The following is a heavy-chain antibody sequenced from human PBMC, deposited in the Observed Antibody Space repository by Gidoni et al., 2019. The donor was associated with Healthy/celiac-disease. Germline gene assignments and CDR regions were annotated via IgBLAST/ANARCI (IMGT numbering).Heavy chain of an antibody. CDR2: INHSGST. D-gene: IGHD2-15*01. Sequence: QVQLQQWGAGPLKPSETLSLTCAVYGGSFSGYYWSWIRQPPGKGLEWIGEINHSGSTNYNPSLKSRVTISVDTSKNQFSLKLSSVTAADTAVYYCARVGPRIANSLDYWGQGTLVTVSS. J-gene: IGHJ4*02. CDR3: ARVGPRIANSLDY. CDR1: GGSFSGYY. V-gene: IGHV4-34*01.